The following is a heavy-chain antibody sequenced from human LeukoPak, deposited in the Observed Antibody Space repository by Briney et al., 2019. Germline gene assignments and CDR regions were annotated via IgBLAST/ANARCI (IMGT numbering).Heavy chain of an antibody. D-gene: IGHD3-3*01. V-gene: IGHV4-39*07. CDR2: IYYSGST. CDR1: GGSISSSSHY. Sequence: KPSETLSLTCTVSGGSISSSSHYWGWIRQPPGKDLEWIGTIYYSGSTYYTPSLKSRNNISVDTSRNQFCLKLSSVTAADAAVYYCARFGGYDFWSGSSLVDPWGQGTLVTVSS. J-gene: IGHJ5*02. CDR3: ARFGGYDFWSGSSLVDP.